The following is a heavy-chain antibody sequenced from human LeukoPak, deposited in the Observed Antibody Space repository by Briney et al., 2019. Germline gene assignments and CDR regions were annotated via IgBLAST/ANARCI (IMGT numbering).Heavy chain of an antibody. CDR2: IYYSGSP. D-gene: IGHD3-9*01. CDR1: GGSISNYY. J-gene: IGHJ3*02. Sequence: SETLSLTCTVSGGSISNYYWSWIRQPPGKGREWLGYIYYSGSPNYNPSLKSRVTISVDTSKNQFSLKLSSVTAADTAVYYRARVLYYDILTTRGGANDAFDIWGQGTMVTVSS. CDR3: ARVLYYDILTTRGGANDAFDI. V-gene: IGHV4-59*12.